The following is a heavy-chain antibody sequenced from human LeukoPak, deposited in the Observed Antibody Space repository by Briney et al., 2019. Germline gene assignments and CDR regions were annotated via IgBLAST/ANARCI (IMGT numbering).Heavy chain of an antibody. V-gene: IGHV6-1*01. Sequence: SQTLSLTCAISGDSVSSNSAAWNWIRQSPSRGLQWLGRTYYRSKWYNDYAVSVKSRITINPDTSKNQFSLQLNSVTPEDTAVYYCARDHGCSSTSCYNWFDPWGQGTLVTVSS. CDR1: GDSVSSNSAA. J-gene: IGHJ5*02. CDR2: TYYRSKWYN. CDR3: ARDHGCSSTSCYNWFDP. D-gene: IGHD2-2*01.